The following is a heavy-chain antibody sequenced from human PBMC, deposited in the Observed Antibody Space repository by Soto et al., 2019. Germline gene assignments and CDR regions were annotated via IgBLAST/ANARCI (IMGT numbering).Heavy chain of an antibody. V-gene: IGHV2-5*01. D-gene: IGHD1-7*01. CDR1: GFSLSTSGVG. CDR3: AHRENWNYDY. CDR2: IYGNDDK. Sequence: SGPTLVNPTQPLTLTCTFSGFSLSTSGVGVGWIRQPPGKALEWLALIYGNDDKRYSPSLKSTLTITQDTSNNQVVLTMTNMDPVDTATFYCAHRENWNYDYWGQGTLVTVSS. J-gene: IGHJ4*02.